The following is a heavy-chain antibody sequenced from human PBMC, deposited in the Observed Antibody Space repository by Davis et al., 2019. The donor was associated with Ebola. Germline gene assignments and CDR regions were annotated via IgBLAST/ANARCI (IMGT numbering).Heavy chain of an antibody. CDR1: GGPYDDHG. Sequence: ASVKVSCKFSGGPYDDHGINWVRQAPGQRLEWMGWINAGNGNTKYSQKFQGRVTITRDTSASTAYMEMSSLRSEDTAVYYCASNKVGASGAVYWGQGTLVTVSS. CDR3: ASNKVGASGAVY. J-gene: IGHJ4*02. V-gene: IGHV1-3*01. D-gene: IGHD1-26*01. CDR2: INAGNGNT.